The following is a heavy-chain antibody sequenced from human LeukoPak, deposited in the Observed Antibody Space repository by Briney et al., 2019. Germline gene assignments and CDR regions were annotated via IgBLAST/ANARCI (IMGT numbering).Heavy chain of an antibody. D-gene: IGHD3-10*01. Sequence: PSETLSLTCTVSGGSISSGSYYWRWIRQPAGKGLEWIGRMYTSGSTNYNPSLKSRVTISVDTSKNQFSLKLSSVTAADTAVYYCARGIRGVMGNWFAPWGQGTLVTVSS. CDR1: GGSISSGSYY. J-gene: IGHJ5*02. V-gene: IGHV4-61*02. CDR2: MYTSGST. CDR3: ARGIRGVMGNWFAP.